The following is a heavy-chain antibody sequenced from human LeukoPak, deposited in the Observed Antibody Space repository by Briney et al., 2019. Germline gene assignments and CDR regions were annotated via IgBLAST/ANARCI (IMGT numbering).Heavy chain of an antibody. J-gene: IGHJ4*02. V-gene: IGHV3-23*01. CDR2: ISGGGGST. CDR3: AKHYDISGYYPY. Sequence: GSLQLSCAASGFTFSTYAMSWVRQAPGKGLEWVSAISGGGGSTHYADSVKGRFTISRDNSKNTLFLQMSSLRADDTAIYYCAKHYDISGYYPYWGQGTLVTVSS. D-gene: IGHD3-22*01. CDR1: GFTFSTYA.